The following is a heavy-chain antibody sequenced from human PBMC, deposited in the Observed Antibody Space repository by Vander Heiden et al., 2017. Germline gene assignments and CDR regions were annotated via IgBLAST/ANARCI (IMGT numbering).Heavy chain of an antibody. CDR2: ISYDGSNK. CDR1: GFTFSSYG. CDR3: AKDGGEWDSLDY. Sequence: QVQLVESGGGVVQPGRSLRLSCAASGFTFSSYGLHWVRQAPGKGLEGVAVISYDGSNKDYADSVKGRFTISRDNSKNTLYLQMNSLRAEDTAVYYCAKDGGEWDSLDYWGQGTLVTVSS. J-gene: IGHJ4*02. D-gene: IGHD1-26*01. V-gene: IGHV3-30*18.